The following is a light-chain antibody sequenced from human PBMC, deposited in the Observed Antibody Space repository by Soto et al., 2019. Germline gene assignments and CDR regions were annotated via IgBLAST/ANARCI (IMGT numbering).Light chain of an antibody. CDR2: EVS. CDR1: SSDVGGYNY. J-gene: IGLJ1*01. Sequence: QSALTQPPSASGSPGQSVTISCTGTSSDVGGYNYVSWYQQHPGKAPKLIIFEVSKRPSGVPDRFSGSKSGNMASLTVSGLQAEDEADYYCSSYAGSNTPYVFGTGTKLTVL. CDR3: SSYAGSNTPYV. V-gene: IGLV2-8*01.